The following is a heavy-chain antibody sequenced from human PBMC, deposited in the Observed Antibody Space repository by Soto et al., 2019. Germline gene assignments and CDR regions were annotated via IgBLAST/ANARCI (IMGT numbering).Heavy chain of an antibody. Sequence: SGTLSLTCTVSGGPISSYYWRWIRQPPGKGLEWIGYIYYSGSTNYNPSLKSRVTISVDKSKNQFSLKLSSVTAADTAVYYCARVAVAGTRVDYWGQGTLVTVSS. CDR1: GGPISSYY. V-gene: IGHV4-59*12. CDR3: ARVAVAGTRVDY. J-gene: IGHJ4*02. D-gene: IGHD6-19*01. CDR2: IYYSGST.